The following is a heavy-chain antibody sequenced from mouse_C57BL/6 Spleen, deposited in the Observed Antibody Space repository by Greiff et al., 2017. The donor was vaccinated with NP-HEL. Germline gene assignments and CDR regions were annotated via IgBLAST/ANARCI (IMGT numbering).Heavy chain of an antibody. CDR3: ARDYGSEYFDV. D-gene: IGHD1-1*01. CDR2: IYPSDSET. Sequence: QVQLQQPGAELVRPGSSVQLSCKASGYTFTSYWMDWVKQRPGQGLEWIGNIYPSDSETHYNQKFKDKATLTVDKSASTAYMQLSSLTSEDSAVYYCARDYGSEYFDVWGTGTTVTVSS. CDR1: GYTFTSYW. J-gene: IGHJ1*03. V-gene: IGHV1-61*01.